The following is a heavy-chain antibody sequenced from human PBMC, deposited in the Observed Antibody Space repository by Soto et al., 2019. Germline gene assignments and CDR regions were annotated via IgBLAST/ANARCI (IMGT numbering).Heavy chain of an antibody. CDR2: ISGSGGST. J-gene: IGHJ6*02. CDR3: AKLPLSIAGAGGLYYYYGMDV. D-gene: IGHD6-6*01. V-gene: IGHV3-23*01. CDR1: GFTFSSYA. Sequence: GGSLRLSCAASGFTFSSYAMSWVRQAPGKGLEWVSAISGSGGSTYYADSVKGRFTISRDNSKNTLSLKMNSLRAEDTAVYYCAKLPLSIAGAGGLYYYYGMDVWGQGTTVTVSS.